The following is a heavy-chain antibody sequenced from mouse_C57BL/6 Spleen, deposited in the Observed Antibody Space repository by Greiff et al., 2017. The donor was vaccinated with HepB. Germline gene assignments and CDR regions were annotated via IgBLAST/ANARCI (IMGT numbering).Heavy chain of an antibody. CDR3: ARHEDRYGYDGDWYFDV. D-gene: IGHD2-2*01. Sequence: QVQLQQSGAELVKPGASVKLSCKASGYTFTEYTIHWVKQRSGQGLEWIGWFYPRSGSIKYNEKFKDKATLTADKSSSTVYMELSRLTSEDSAVYFCARHEDRYGYDGDWYFDVWGTGTTVTVSS. J-gene: IGHJ1*03. V-gene: IGHV1-62-2*01. CDR1: GYTFTEYT. CDR2: FYPRSGSI.